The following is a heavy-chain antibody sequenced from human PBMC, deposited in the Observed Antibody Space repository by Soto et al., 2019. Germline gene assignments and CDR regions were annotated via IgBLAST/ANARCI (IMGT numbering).Heavy chain of an antibody. Sequence: QVQLVESGGGVVQPGRSLRLSCAASGFTFSTYGMHWVRQAPGKGLEWVAVISYDGVNKYYADSVKGRFTISRDNSKNTLDLQMNSLRAEDTAVYYCAKSVYNWNDGFFDYWGQGTLVTVS. CDR1: GFTFSTYG. CDR3: AKSVYNWNDGFFDY. CDR2: ISYDGVNK. V-gene: IGHV3-30*18. D-gene: IGHD1-1*01. J-gene: IGHJ4*02.